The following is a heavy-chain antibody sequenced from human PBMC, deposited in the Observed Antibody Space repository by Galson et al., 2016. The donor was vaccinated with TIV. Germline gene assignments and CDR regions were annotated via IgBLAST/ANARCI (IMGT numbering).Heavy chain of an antibody. CDR1: GFAFNNYY. D-gene: IGHD1-14*01. CDR2: ISGSGNYR. CDR3: ARDHRPSTVITPPVYYSYYYDIDV. Sequence: SLRLSCAASGFAFNNYYLTWIRQTPGKGLEWVSHISGSGNYRDYADSVKGRFTISRDNDKNLVYLRMNSPRAEDTAVYYCARDHRPSTVITPPVYYSYYYDIDVWGQGTTVTVPS. J-gene: IGHJ6*02. V-gene: IGHV3-11*06.